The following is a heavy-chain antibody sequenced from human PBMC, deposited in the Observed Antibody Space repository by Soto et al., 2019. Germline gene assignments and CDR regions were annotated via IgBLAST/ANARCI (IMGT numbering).Heavy chain of an antibody. V-gene: IGHV1-69*06. D-gene: IGHD3-3*01. Sequence: ASVKVSCNASGGTFSSYAISWVRQAPGQGLEWMGGIIPIFGTANYAQKFQGRVTITADKSTSTAYMELSSLRSEDTAVYYCARDRYYDFWSGDQDAFDIWGQGTMVTVSS. CDR1: GGTFSSYA. CDR2: IIPIFGTA. J-gene: IGHJ3*02. CDR3: ARDRYYDFWSGDQDAFDI.